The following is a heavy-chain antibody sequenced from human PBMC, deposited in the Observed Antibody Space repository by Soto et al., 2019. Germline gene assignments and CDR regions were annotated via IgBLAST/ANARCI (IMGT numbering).Heavy chain of an antibody. V-gene: IGHV1-18*01. Sequence: ASVKVSCKASGYTFTSYAMHWVRQAPGQRLEWMGWISAYNGNTNYAQKLQGRVTMTTDTSTSTAYMELRSLRSDDTAVYYCARWGKWNTIDYWGQGTLVTVSS. J-gene: IGHJ4*02. CDR2: ISAYNGNT. D-gene: IGHD3-16*01. CDR3: ARWGKWNTIDY. CDR1: GYTFTSYA.